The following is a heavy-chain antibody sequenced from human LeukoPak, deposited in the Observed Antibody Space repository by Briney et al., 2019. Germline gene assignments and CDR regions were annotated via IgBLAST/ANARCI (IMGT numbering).Heavy chain of an antibody. CDR1: GFTFSSYG. CDR2: IRYDGSNK. Sequence: PGGSLRLSCAASGFTFSSYGMHWVRQAPGKGLEWVAFIRYDGSNKYYADSVKGRFTISRDNSKNTLYLQMNSLRAEDTAVYYCATLYGSGNGGFDYWGQGTLVTVSS. CDR3: ATLYGSGNGGFDY. D-gene: IGHD3-10*01. J-gene: IGHJ4*02. V-gene: IGHV3-30*02.